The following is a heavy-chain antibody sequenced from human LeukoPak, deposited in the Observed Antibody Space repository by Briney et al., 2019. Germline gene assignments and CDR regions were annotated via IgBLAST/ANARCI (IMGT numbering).Heavy chain of an antibody. Sequence: SVKVSCKASGGTFSSYAISWVRQAPGQGLEWMGGIIPIFGTANYAQKFQGRVTITADESTSTAYMELSSLRSEDTAVYYCARDSGTMVRGNNWFDPWGQGTLVTVSS. D-gene: IGHD3-10*01. J-gene: IGHJ5*02. CDR3: ARDSGTMVRGNNWFDP. V-gene: IGHV1-69*13. CDR2: IIPIFGTA. CDR1: GGTFSSYA.